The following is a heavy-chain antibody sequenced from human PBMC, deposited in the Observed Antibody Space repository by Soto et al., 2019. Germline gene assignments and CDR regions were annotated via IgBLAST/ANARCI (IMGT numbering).Heavy chain of an antibody. D-gene: IGHD3-3*01. Sequence: EVQLLESGGGLVQPGGSLRLSCAASGFSFSTHAMSWVRQTPGKGLEWVSAINCCGGSTFYADSVEGRFTISRDDSKNTLYLQMNSLRAGDTAVYYCAKTHYDLLDYWGQGTLVTVSS. CDR2: INCCGGST. CDR3: AKTHYDLLDY. CDR1: GFSFSTHA. J-gene: IGHJ4*02. V-gene: IGHV3-23*01.